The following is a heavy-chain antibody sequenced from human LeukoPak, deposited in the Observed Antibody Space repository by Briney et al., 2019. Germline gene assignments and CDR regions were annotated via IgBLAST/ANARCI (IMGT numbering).Heavy chain of an antibody. CDR1: GGTFSSYA. CDR3: ARSNVDTAMAVDY. Sequence: ASVKVSCKASGGTFSSYAISWVRQAPGQGLEWMGRIIPILGIANYAQKLQGRVTITADKSTSTAYMELSSLRSEDTAVYYCARSNVDTAMAVDYWGQGTLVTVSS. D-gene: IGHD5-18*01. J-gene: IGHJ4*02. V-gene: IGHV1-69*04. CDR2: IIPILGIA.